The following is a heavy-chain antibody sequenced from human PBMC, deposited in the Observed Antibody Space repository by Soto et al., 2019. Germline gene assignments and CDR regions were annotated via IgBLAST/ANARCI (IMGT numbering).Heavy chain of an antibody. J-gene: IGHJ4*02. V-gene: IGHV1-69*02. Sequence: QVQLVQSGAEVKRPGSSVKVSCKASGDTFAFHSINWVRQAPGLGLEWMGRINPILSMSNYAQRFQGRVTXTXDXSTSTAYMGLSSLRSEDTAIYYCATSYGSGYRAFDYWGQGALVTVSS. CDR2: INPILSMS. CDR3: ATSYGSGYRAFDY. D-gene: IGHD3-10*01. CDR1: GDTFAFHS.